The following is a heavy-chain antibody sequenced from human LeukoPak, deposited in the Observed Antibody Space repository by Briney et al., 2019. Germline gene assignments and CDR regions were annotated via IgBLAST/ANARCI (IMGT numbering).Heavy chain of an antibody. J-gene: IGHJ3*02. CDR1: GFTFDDYG. V-gene: IGHV3-20*04. Sequence: GGSLRLSCAASGFTFDDYGMSWVRQAPGKGLEWVSGINWNGGSTGYADSVKGRFTISRDNAKNSLYLQMNSLRAEDTALYYCARVHCSSTSCLTDAFDIWGQGTMVTASS. CDR2: INWNGGST. CDR3: ARVHCSSTSCLTDAFDI. D-gene: IGHD2-2*01.